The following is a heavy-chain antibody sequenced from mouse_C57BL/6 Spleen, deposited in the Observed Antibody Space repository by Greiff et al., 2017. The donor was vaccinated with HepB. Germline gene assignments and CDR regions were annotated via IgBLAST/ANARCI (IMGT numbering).Heavy chain of an antibody. D-gene: IGHD1-1*01. CDR3: ARDYYYGSSFSYFDY. CDR1: GYSITSGYY. V-gene: IGHV3-6*01. Sequence: EVQLQQSGPGLVKPSQSLSLTCSVTGYSITSGYYWNWIRQFPGKKLEWMGYISYDGSNNYNPSLKNRISITRDTSKNQFFLKLNSVTTEDTATYYCARDYYYGSSFSYFDYWGQGTTLTVSS. J-gene: IGHJ2*01. CDR2: ISYDGSN.